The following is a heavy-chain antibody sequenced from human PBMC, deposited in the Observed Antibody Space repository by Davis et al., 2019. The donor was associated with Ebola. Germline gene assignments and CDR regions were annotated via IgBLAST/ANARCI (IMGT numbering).Heavy chain of an antibody. CDR2: IYHSGST. V-gene: IGHV4-4*02. CDR1: GGSISSSNW. J-gene: IGHJ4*02. D-gene: IGHD1-26*01. Sequence: PSEPLSLTCAVSGGSISSSNWWSWVRQPPGKGLEWIGEIYHSGSTNYNPSLKSRVTISVDKSKNQFSLKLSSVTAADTAVYYCAREEPSGSYFDYWGQGTLVTVSS. CDR3: AREEPSGSYFDY.